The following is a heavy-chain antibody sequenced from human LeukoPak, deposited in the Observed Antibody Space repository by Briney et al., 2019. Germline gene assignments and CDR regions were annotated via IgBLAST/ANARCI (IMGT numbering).Heavy chain of an antibody. V-gene: IGHV4-61*01. CDR2: IYYSGST. D-gene: IGHD2-2*01. CDR3: ARSAPISPRYCSSTSCTDY. Sequence: SETLSLTCTVSGGSVSSGSYYWSWIRQPPGRGLEWIGYIYYSGSTNYNPSLQSRVTISVDTSKNQFSLKLSSVTAADTAVYYCARSAPISPRYCSSTSCTDYWGQGTLVTVSS. CDR1: GGSVSSGSYY. J-gene: IGHJ4*02.